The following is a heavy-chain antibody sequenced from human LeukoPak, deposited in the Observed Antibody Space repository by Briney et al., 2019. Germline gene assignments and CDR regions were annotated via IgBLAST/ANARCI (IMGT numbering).Heavy chain of an antibody. Sequence: SETLSLTCTVSGGSISGYYWNWLRQPPGKGLEWIAYIYYSGSTNYNPSLKSRVTISVDTSKNQFSLKLSSVTAADTAVYYCARLSTVVTGPIDYWGQGTLVTVSS. V-gene: IGHV4-59*12. CDR3: ARLSTVVTGPIDY. CDR2: IYYSGST. D-gene: IGHD4-17*01. J-gene: IGHJ4*02. CDR1: GGSISGYY.